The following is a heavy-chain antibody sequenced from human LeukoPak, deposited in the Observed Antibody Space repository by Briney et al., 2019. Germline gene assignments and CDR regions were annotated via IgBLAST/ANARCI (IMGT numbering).Heavy chain of an antibody. CDR1: GYTFTSYD. CDR2: MNPNSGNT. Sequence: ASVKVSCKASGYTFTSYDINWVRQATGQGLEWMGWMNPNSGNTGYAQKFQGRVTMTRNTSISTAYMELSSLRSEDTAVYYCARIRGVIITRSWFDPWGQGTLVTVSS. V-gene: IGHV1-8*01. J-gene: IGHJ5*02. CDR3: ARIRGVIITRSWFDP. D-gene: IGHD3-10*01.